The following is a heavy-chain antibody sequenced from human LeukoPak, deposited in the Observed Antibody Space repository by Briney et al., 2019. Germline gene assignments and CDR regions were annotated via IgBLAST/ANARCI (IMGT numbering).Heavy chain of an antibody. CDR2: IIPISGTA. Sequence: GASLKISCKASGGTYRSYAISWVREAPGEGLEWIGGIIPISGTANYAQKLQGRARITADESTSTACMELVRHRSDGTAVYVRAREGGMISGIVYSGQRKLVTASS. CDR3: AREGGMISGIVY. CDR1: GGTYRSYA. J-gene: IGHJ4*02. D-gene: IGHD3/OR15-3a*01. V-gene: IGHV1-69*13.